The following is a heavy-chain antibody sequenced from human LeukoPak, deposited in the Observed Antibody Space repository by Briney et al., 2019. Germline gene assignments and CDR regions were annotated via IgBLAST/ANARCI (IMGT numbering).Heavy chain of an antibody. V-gene: IGHV3-23*01. CDR2: ITASGDTT. D-gene: IGHD5/OR15-5a*01. CDR1: GFTFSNSA. Sequence: GGSLRLSCAASGFTFSNSAMSWVRQAPGKGLEWVSAITASGDTTYYADSVRGRFTISRDNSKNTLYLQMNNLRAEDTAVYYCARDVYRSFDYWGQGTLVTVSS. J-gene: IGHJ4*02. CDR3: ARDVYRSFDY.